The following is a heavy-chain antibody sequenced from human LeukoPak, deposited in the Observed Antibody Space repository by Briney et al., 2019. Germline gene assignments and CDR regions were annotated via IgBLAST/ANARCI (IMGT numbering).Heavy chain of an antibody. CDR1: GFTFSDYY. D-gene: IGHD3-22*01. Sequence: GGSLRLSCAASGFTFSDYYMSWVRQAPGKGLEGVSYISSSGSTIYYADAVKGRVTISRDNAKNSLYLQMDSLRAEDTAVYYCAGRAYYYDSSGYNNWFDPWGQGTLVTVSS. J-gene: IGHJ5*02. V-gene: IGHV3-11*01. CDR3: AGRAYYYDSSGYNNWFDP. CDR2: ISSSGSTI.